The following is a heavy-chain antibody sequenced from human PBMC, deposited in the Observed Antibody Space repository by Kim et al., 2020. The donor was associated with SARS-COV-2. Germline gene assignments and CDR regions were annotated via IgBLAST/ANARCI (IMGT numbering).Heavy chain of an antibody. Sequence: GGSLRLSCAASGFTFSIYAMSWVRQAPGKGLEWVSSINSYGINKYYADSVKGRFTISRDNSKNTLYLQMNSLRAEDTAVYYCAKRYCSAATCKFGVWYLELWGRGTLVTVSS. CDR2: INSYGINK. CDR1: GFTFSIYA. D-gene: IGHD2-15*01. J-gene: IGHJ2*01. CDR3: AKRYCSAATCKFGVWYLEL. V-gene: IGHV3-23*01.